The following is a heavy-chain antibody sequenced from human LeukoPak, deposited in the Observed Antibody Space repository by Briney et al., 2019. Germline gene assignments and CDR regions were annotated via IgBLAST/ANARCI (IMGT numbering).Heavy chain of an antibody. V-gene: IGHV1-18*01. CDR3: ARESSSWLIRPFLDP. D-gene: IGHD6-13*01. J-gene: IGHJ5*02. CDR1: GYTFTSYG. Sequence: GASVKVSCKASGYTFTSYGISWVRQAPGQGLEWMGWISAYNGNTNYAQKFQGRVTMTRDTSTSTVYMELSSLRSEDTAVYYCARESSSWLIRPFLDPWGQGTLVTVSS. CDR2: ISAYNGNT.